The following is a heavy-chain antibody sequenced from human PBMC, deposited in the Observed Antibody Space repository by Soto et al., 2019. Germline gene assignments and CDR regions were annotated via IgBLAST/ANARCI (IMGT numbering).Heavy chain of an antibody. CDR2: IWYDGSNK. Sequence: QVQLVESGGGVVQHGRSLKLSCAASGFTFDSHGMHWVRQAPGKGLEWVAVIWYDGSNKYYGDSVKGRFTVSRDNSKNTLDLQMNSLRAEDTAVYYCAREIFDKSGYSYYMDLWGRGTTVTVSS. J-gene: IGHJ6*03. CDR1: GFTFDSHG. D-gene: IGHD3-10*01. CDR3: AREIFDKSGYSYYMDL. V-gene: IGHV3-33*01.